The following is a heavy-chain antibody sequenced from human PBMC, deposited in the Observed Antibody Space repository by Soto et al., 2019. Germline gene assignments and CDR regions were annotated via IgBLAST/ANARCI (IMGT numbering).Heavy chain of an antibody. CDR3: ARDWRTGGSDY. V-gene: IGHV1-69*02. CDR1: GCAFRSYT. D-gene: IGHD7-27*01. Sequence: SVELSSKACGCAFRSYTSRWLRQAPGQGLEWMGRIIPILGIANYAQKFQGRVTITADKSTSTAYMELSSLRSEDTAVYYCARDWRTGGSDYWGPGTLVTV. J-gene: IGHJ4*02. CDR2: IIPILGIA.